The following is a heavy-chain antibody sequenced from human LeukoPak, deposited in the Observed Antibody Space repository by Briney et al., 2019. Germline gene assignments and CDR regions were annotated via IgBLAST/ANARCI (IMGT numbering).Heavy chain of an antibody. V-gene: IGHV3-74*03. J-gene: IGHJ4*02. Sequence: GGSLRLSCAASGFTFSSNWMHWFRQAPGKGLVWVSRINSDGSTTTYADSAKGRFTISRDNAKNSLYLQMNSLRAEDTAVYYCAKDAAGSWGSYRAYYFDYWGQGTLVTVSS. D-gene: IGHD3-16*02. CDR3: AKDAAGSWGSYRAYYFDY. CDR1: GFTFSSNW. CDR2: INSDGSTT.